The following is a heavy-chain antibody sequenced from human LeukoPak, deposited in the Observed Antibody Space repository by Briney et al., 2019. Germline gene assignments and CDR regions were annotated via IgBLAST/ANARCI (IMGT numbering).Heavy chain of an antibody. CDR3: ARISYSSGWYFDY. Sequence: SGGSLRLSCVASGFTFSNSWVSWVRQAPGKGLEWVANIKKDGSEKYYVDSVKGRFTISRDNAKNSLYLHMNSLRAEDTAVYYCARISYSSGWYFDYWGQGSLVTVSP. CDR1: GFTFSNSW. D-gene: IGHD6-19*01. V-gene: IGHV3-7*01. CDR2: IKKDGSEK. J-gene: IGHJ4*02.